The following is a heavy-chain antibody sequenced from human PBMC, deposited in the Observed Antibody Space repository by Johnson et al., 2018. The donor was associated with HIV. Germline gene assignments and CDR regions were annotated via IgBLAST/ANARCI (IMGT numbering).Heavy chain of an antibody. CDR2: IRSTAAGGTI. J-gene: IGHJ3*02. D-gene: IGHD3-16*02. Sequence: EKLVESGGGLVKPGGSLRVSCEASGMLFSNLWMNWVRQAPGQGLEWVRRIRSTAAGGTIAYAASVQGRFTISRDDSRDTLYLQMNSLKTEDTSVYYCSSDHPTAPFIILNAFDIWGQGTMVTVSS. CDR1: GMLFSNLW. CDR3: SSDHPTAPFIILNAFDI. V-gene: IGHV3-15*05.